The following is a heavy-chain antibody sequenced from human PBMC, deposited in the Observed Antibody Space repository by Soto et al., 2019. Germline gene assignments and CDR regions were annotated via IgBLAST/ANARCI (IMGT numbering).Heavy chain of an antibody. CDR2: LYSCGYT. CDR3: ASQRSSSWTGYFQQ. D-gene: IGHD6-13*01. V-gene: IGHV3-66*04. CDR1: GITQSRNY. Sequence: EGSLRLSCAAAGITQSRNYMSRVRQAPGKGIEWVSVLYSCGYTYYADSVKGRFTISRDNSKNSLYLQMNSLRAEDTAVYYCASQRSSSWTGYFQQLGQGTLVTVSS. J-gene: IGHJ1*01.